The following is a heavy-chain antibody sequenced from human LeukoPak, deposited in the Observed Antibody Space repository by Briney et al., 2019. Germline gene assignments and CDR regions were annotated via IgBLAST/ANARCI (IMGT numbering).Heavy chain of an antibody. Sequence: GGSLRLSCAASGFTFTTYTIHWVRQAPGKGLEYVSAVVGNGDTTYYANSVKGRFTISRDNSKNTVYLQMGSLRAEDTAVYYCARERAFYYFDYWGQGTLVTVSS. CDR3: ARERAFYYFDY. J-gene: IGHJ4*02. CDR2: VVGNGDTT. CDR1: GFTFTTYT. V-gene: IGHV3-64*01.